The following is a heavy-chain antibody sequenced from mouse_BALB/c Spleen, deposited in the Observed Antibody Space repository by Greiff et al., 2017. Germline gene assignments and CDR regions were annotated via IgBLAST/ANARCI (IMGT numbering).Heavy chain of an antibody. J-gene: IGHJ2*01. D-gene: IGHD2-14*01. Sequence: EVKLLESGPELVKPGASVKMSCKASGYTFTSYVMHWVKQKPGQGLEWIGYINPYNDGTKYNEKFKGKATLTSDKSSSTAYMELSSLTSEDSAVYYCASYYRYGDFDYWGQGTTLTVSS. CDR3: ASYYRYGDFDY. CDR1: GYTFTSYV. V-gene: IGHV1-14*01. CDR2: INPYNDGT.